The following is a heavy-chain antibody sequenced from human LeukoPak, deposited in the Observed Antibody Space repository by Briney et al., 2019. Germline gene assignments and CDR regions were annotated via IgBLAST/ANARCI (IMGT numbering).Heavy chain of an antibody. CDR3: ARGRGIAAAGTFDP. D-gene: IGHD6-13*01. CDR1: GGSFSGYY. J-gene: IGHJ5*02. Sequence: SETLSLTCAVYGGSFSGYYWSWNRQPPGKGLEWIGEINHSGSTNYNPSLKSRVTISVDTSKNQFSLKLSSVTAADTAVYYCARGRGIAAAGTFDPWGQGTLVTVSS. CDR2: INHSGST. V-gene: IGHV4-34*01.